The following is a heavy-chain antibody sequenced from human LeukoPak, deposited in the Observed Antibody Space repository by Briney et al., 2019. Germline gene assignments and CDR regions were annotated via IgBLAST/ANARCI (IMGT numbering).Heavy chain of an antibody. CDR3: ARTVGATDSLDY. D-gene: IGHD1-26*01. J-gene: IGHJ4*02. V-gene: IGHV3-48*03. Sequence: PGGSLRLSCAASGFTFSSYEMNWVRQAPGKGPEWVSYINDRGDTIYYAESVKGRFTISRDNAKTSLYLQMNSLRADDTAVYYCARTVGATDSLDYWGQGTLVTVSS. CDR2: INDRGDTI. CDR1: GFTFSSYE.